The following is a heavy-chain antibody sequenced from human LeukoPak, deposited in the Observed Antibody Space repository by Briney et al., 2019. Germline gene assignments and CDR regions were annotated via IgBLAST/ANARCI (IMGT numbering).Heavy chain of an antibody. CDR1: GFTFSGYA. J-gene: IGHJ4*02. D-gene: IGHD3-22*01. Sequence: GGSLGLSCAASGFTFSGYAMNWVRQAPGKGLEWVSGISVSGGNTHYADSVKGRFTISRDNSMNTLYLQMNSLRAEDTAIYYCAKGPGSSYYYYFDNWGQGTLVTVSS. CDR2: ISVSGGNT. V-gene: IGHV3-23*01. CDR3: AKGPGSSYYYYFDN.